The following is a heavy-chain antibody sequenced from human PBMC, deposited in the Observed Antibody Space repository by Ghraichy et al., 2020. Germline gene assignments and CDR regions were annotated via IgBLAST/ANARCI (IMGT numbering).Heavy chain of an antibody. CDR3: VRDDRLVQFNV. Sequence: ASVKVSCKGSGYDFIVYSINWVRQAPGQWLEWMGWITPRTGNPTYAQGFTGRFVFSVDTSVNTAYLQINYLDTDDTAVYFCVRDDRLVQFNVWGQGTLVTV. D-gene: IGHD6-19*01. J-gene: IGHJ4*02. CDR1: GYDFIVYS. CDR2: ITPRTGNP. V-gene: IGHV7-4-1*02.